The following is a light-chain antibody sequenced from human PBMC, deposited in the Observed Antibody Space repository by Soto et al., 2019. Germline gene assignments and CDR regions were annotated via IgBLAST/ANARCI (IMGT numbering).Light chain of an antibody. V-gene: IGKV3-20*01. J-gene: IGKJ1*01. CDR1: QRVSSSY. Sequence: ESVWTQSPGTLYLSPGERATLSCRARQRVSSSYLAWYQQRPGQAPRLLIYGASIRATGIPDRFSGSGSGTDFTLTISRLEPEDLAVYFCQQHGSSPWTFGQ. CDR2: GAS. CDR3: QQHGSSPWT.